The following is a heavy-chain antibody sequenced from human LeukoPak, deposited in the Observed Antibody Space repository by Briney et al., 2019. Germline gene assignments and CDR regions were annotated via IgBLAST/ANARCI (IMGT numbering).Heavy chain of an antibody. D-gene: IGHD5-12*01. Sequence: GRSLRLSCAASGFTFSSYGMHWVRQAPGKGLEWVAVIWYDGSNKYYADSVKGRFTISRDNSKNTLYLQMNSLRAEDTAVYYCAREYSGYRDVAFDIWGQGTMVTVSS. V-gene: IGHV3-33*01. CDR3: AREYSGYRDVAFDI. J-gene: IGHJ3*02. CDR1: GFTFSSYG. CDR2: IWYDGSNK.